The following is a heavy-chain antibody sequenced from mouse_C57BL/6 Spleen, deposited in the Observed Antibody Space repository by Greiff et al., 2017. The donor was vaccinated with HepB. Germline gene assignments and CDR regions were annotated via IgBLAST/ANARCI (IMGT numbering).Heavy chain of an antibody. CDR3: ATITTALFDY. J-gene: IGHJ2*01. V-gene: IGHV1-82*01. CDR1: GYAFSSSW. Sequence: QVQLKESGPELVKPGASVKISCKASGYAFSSSWMNWVKQRPGKGLEWIGRIYPGDGDTNYNGKFKGKATLTADKSSSTAYMQLSSLTSEDSAVYFCATITTALFDYWGQGTTLTVSS. CDR2: IYPGDGDT. D-gene: IGHD1-2*01.